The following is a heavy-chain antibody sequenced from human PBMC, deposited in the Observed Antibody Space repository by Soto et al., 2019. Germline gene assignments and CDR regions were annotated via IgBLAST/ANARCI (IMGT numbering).Heavy chain of an antibody. D-gene: IGHD3-16*01. CDR2: ISYDGSNK. Sequence: QVQLVESGGGVVQPGRSLRLSCAASGFTFSSYAMHWVRQAPGKGLEWVAVISYDGSNKYYADSVKGRFTISRDNSKNTVYLQMNRLRAEDTAVYYCARVQNRFFLSYDAFDIWGQGTMVTVSS. V-gene: IGHV3-30-3*01. CDR1: GFTFSSYA. CDR3: ARVQNRFFLSYDAFDI. J-gene: IGHJ3*02.